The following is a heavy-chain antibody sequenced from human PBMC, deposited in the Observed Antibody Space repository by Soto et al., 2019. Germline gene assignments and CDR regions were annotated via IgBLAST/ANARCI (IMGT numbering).Heavy chain of an antibody. Sequence: QVQLVQSGAEVKEPGASVKVSCKASGYTFITYGMSWVRQAPGQGLDWMGWISTDNGDTKYADRLQGRVAMTTDTTTGTAYMELRSLRSDDTAVYYCARGPTDYYDNSGDYSLDYWGQGTLVTVSS. J-gene: IGHJ4*02. CDR3: ARGPTDYYDNSGDYSLDY. CDR1: GYTFITYG. D-gene: IGHD3-22*01. V-gene: IGHV1-18*01. CDR2: ISTDNGDT.